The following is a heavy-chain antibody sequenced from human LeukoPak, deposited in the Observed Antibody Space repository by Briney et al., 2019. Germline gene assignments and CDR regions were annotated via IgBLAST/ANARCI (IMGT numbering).Heavy chain of an antibody. CDR1: GFTFSSYE. CDR2: ISSSGSTI. D-gene: IGHD2-21*02. Sequence: GGSLRLSCAASGFTFSSYEMNWVRQAPGKGLEWVSYISSSGSTIYYADSVRGRFTISRDNAKNSLYLQMNSLRAEDTAVYYCSRGKIMGDDFDYWGQGTLVTVSS. V-gene: IGHV3-48*03. J-gene: IGHJ4*02. CDR3: SRGKIMGDDFDY.